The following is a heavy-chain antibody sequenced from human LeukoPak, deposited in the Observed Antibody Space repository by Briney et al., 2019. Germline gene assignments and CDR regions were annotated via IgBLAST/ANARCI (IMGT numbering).Heavy chain of an antibody. CDR1: GYSISSGYY. CDR3: ARDPIFGSSVF. D-gene: IGHD6-6*01. CDR2: IYHSGST. Sequence: PSETLSLTCAVSGYSISSGYYWGWIRQPPGKGLEWIGRIYHSGSTYYNPSLKGRVTISVDTSKNQFSLKLSSVTAADTAVYYCARDPIFGSSVFWGQGTLVTVSS. V-gene: IGHV4-38-2*02. J-gene: IGHJ4*02.